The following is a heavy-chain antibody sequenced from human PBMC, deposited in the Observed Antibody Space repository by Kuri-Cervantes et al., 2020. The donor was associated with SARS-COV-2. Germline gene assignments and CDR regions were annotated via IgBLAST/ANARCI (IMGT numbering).Heavy chain of an antibody. J-gene: IGHJ6*02. CDR1: GFTFSSYG. Sequence: GESLKISCAAPGFTFSSYGMHWVRQAPGKGLEWVAVISVDGSNKYYADSVKGRFTISRDNYKNTLYLQMNSRRDEDTAVYDCARELCDGAGSYYNSDYGMDVWGQGTTVTVSS. CDR2: ISVDGSNK. V-gene: IGHV3-30*03. CDR3: ARELCDGAGSYYNSDYGMDV. D-gene: IGHD3-10*01.